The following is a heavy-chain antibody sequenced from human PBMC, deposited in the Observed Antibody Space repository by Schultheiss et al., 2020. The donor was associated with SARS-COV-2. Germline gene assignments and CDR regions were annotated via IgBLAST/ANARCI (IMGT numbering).Heavy chain of an antibody. Sequence: GGSLRLSCAASGFTFSSYAMSWVRQAPGKGLEWVSAISGSGGSTYYADSVKGRFTISRDNSKNTLYLQMNSLRAEDTAVYYCAKDRRGDNDYVWGSYRPGFDYWGQGTLVNVSS. V-gene: IGHV3-23*01. CDR1: GFTFSSYA. D-gene: IGHD3-16*02. CDR2: ISGSGGST. J-gene: IGHJ4*02. CDR3: AKDRRGDNDYVWGSYRPGFDY.